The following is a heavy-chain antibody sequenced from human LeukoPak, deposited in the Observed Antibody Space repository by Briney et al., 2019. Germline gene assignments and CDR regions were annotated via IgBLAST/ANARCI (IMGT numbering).Heavy chain of an antibody. V-gene: IGHV3-21*03. J-gene: IGHJ4*02. CDR2: ISSSSSYI. CDR1: GFTFSSYS. Sequence: GGSLRLSCAASGFTFSSYSMNWVRQAPGRGLEWVSSISSSSSYIYYADSVKGRFTISRDNAKNSLYLQMNSLRVEDTGIYYCTRVPYGDYWSSDYWGQGTLVTVSS. CDR3: TRVPYGDYWSSDY. D-gene: IGHD4-17*01.